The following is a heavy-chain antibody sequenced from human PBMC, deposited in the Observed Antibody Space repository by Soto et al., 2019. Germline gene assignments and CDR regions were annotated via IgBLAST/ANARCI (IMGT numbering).Heavy chain of an antibody. D-gene: IGHD3-9*01. J-gene: IGHJ5*02. V-gene: IGHV3-21*01. CDR2: ISSSSSYI. Sequence: PGGSLRLSCAASGFTFSSYSMNWVRQAPGKGLEWVSSISSSSSYIYYADSVKGRFTISRDNAKNSLYLQMNSLRAEDTAVYYCARDPSSDYDILTGYHLNWFDPGGQGTLVTGSS. CDR3: ARDPSSDYDILTGYHLNWFDP. CDR1: GFTFSSYS.